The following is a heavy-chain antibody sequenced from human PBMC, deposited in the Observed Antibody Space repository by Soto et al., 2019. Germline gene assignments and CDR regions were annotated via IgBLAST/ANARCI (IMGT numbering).Heavy chain of an antibody. V-gene: IGHV4-34*01. Sequence: SETLSLTCAVYGGSFSGHYWSWIRQPPGKGLEWIGEINHSGGTNYNPSLKSRVTTSVDTSKNQFSLKLSSVTAADTAVYYCARGTWNKRFDYWGQGTLVTV. CDR2: INHSGGT. CDR3: ARGTWNKRFDY. J-gene: IGHJ4*02. D-gene: IGHD1-1*01. CDR1: GGSFSGHY.